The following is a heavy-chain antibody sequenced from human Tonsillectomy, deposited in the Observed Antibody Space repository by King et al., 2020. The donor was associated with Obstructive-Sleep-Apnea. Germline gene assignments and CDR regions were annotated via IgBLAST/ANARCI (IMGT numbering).Heavy chain of an antibody. J-gene: IGHJ4*02. Sequence: QLQESGPGLVKPSQTLSLTCTVSGGSISSGGYYWSWIRQHPGKGLEWIGYIYYSGSTYYNPSLKSRVTISVDTSKNQFSLKLSSVTAAATAVYYCAGGGAAAAPEVYYFDYWGQGTLVTVSS. CDR1: GGSISSGGYY. CDR3: AGGGAAAAPEVYYFDY. CDR2: IYYSGST. D-gene: IGHD6-13*01. V-gene: IGHV4-31*03.